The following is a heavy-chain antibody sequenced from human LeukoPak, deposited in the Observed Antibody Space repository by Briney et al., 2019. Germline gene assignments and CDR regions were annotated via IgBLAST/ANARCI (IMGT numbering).Heavy chain of an antibody. Sequence: GRPLRLSCAASGFTFSSYAMHWVRQAPGKGLEWVAVISYDGSNKYYADSVKGRFTISRDNSKNTLYLQMNSLRAEDTAVYYCARGSWYSIVYWGQGTLVTVSS. CDR2: ISYDGSNK. CDR3: ARGSWYSIVY. J-gene: IGHJ4*02. CDR1: GFTFSSYA. D-gene: IGHD6-13*01. V-gene: IGHV3-30*04.